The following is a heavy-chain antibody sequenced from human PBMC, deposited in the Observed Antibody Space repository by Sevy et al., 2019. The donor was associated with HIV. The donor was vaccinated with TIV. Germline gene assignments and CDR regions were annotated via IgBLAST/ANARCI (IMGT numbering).Heavy chain of an antibody. D-gene: IGHD2-2*01. J-gene: IGHJ6*02. CDR3: ARDCSSTSCLWGLDV. V-gene: IGHV3-7*03. CDR1: EFTFRSYW. CDR2: IKVDGSEK. Sequence: GGSLRLSCTVSEFTFRSYWTSWVRQAPGKGLEWVAHIKVDGSEKYHVDSVKGRFAISRDNAKNSLFLQMNSLRVEDTAVYYCARDCSSTSCLWGLDVWGQGTAVTVSS.